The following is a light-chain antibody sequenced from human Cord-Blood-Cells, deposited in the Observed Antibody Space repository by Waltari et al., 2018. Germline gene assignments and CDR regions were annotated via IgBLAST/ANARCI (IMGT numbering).Light chain of an antibody. CDR2: AAS. J-gene: IGKJ1*01. CDR1: QSSSSY. Sequence: DIQMPQSPSSLSASGGDRVPITCRASQSSSSYLNWYQQKPGKAPKLLIYAASSLQSGVPSRFSGSGSGTDFTLTISSLQPEDFATYYCQQSYSTPRTFGQGTKVEIK. CDR3: QQSYSTPRT. V-gene: IGKV1-39*01.